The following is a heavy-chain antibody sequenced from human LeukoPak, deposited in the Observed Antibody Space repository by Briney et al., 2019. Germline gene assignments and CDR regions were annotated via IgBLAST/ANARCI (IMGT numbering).Heavy chain of an antibody. J-gene: IGHJ4*02. CDR1: GASISSNDFY. CDR2: IYTSGST. CDR3: ARDTASWYDY. V-gene: IGHV4-61*02. Sequence: SETLSLTCTVSGASISSNDFYWSWIRQPAGKGLEWIGRIYTSGSTNYNPSLKSRVTMSVDTSKNQFSLKLSSVTAADTAVYYCARDTASWYDYWGQGTLVTVSS. D-gene: IGHD6-13*01.